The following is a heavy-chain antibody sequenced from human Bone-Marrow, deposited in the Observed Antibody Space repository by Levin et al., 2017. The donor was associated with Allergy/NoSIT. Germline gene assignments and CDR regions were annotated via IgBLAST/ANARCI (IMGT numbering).Heavy chain of an antibody. D-gene: IGHD2-15*01. CDR2: INAYNGNS. V-gene: IGHV1-18*01. Sequence: GASVKVSCKTSGYNFRDYGLSWVRQAPGQGLEWMGWINAYNGNSNYYKKFQGRLTLTIETATRTGYMELRNLRSDDTALYFCARDLGDSGGYLTDRYAMDVWGQGTRVTVSS. CDR1: GYNFRDYG. J-gene: IGHJ6*02. CDR3: ARDLGDSGGYLTDRYAMDV.